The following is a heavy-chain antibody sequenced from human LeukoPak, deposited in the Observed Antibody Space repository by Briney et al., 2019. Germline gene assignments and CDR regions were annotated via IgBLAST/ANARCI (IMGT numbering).Heavy chain of an antibody. Sequence: SVKLSCNASGGTFSSYAISWVRQAPGQGLECMGRIIPIFGTANYAQKFQGRVTITTDESTSTAYMELSSLRSEDTAVYYCAILSRDFDYWGQGTLVTVSS. CDR3: AILSRDFDY. J-gene: IGHJ4*02. CDR1: GGTFSSYA. V-gene: IGHV1-69*05. D-gene: IGHD2/OR15-2a*01. CDR2: IIPIFGTA.